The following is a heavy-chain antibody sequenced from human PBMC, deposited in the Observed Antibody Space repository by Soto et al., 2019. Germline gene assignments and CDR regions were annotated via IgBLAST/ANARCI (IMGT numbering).Heavy chain of an antibody. CDR1: GGSISSGDYY. Sequence: TLSLTCTVSGGSISSGDYYWSWIRQPPGKGLEWIGYIYYSGSTYYNPSLKSRVTISVDTSKNQFSLKLSSVTAADTAVYYCARDPDFWSGYSSWGQGTLVTVSS. V-gene: IGHV4-30-4*01. CDR2: IYYSGST. CDR3: ARDPDFWSGYSS. J-gene: IGHJ5*02. D-gene: IGHD3-3*01.